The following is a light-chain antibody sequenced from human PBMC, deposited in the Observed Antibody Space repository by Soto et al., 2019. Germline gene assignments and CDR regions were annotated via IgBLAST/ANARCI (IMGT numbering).Light chain of an antibody. J-gene: IGLJ2*01. CDR3: SSYSRSRDVF. V-gene: IGLV2-14*03. CDR2: DVT. Sequence: QSALTQPASVSGSPGQSITISCTGTSSDIGGYNYVSWYQHHPGKAPKLMIFDVTNRPSGVSNRFSGSKSGNTASLTISGLQAEDEADYYCSSYSRSRDVFFGGGTKVTVL. CDR1: SSDIGGYNY.